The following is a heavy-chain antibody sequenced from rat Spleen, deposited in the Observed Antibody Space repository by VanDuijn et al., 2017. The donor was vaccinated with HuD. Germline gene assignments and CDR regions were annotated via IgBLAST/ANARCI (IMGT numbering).Heavy chain of an antibody. J-gene: IGHJ2*01. D-gene: IGHD2-1*01. CDR3: TTEDSY. V-gene: IGHV5-20*01. CDR1: GFSFSNYG. Sequence: EVQLVESGGGLVQPGRSMKLSCAASGFSFSNYGMAWVRQAPKKGLEWVAYISYDGGSTYYRDPVKGRFTISRDNAKSTLYLQMDSLRSEDTATYYCTTEDSYWGQGVMVTVSS. CDR2: ISYDGGST.